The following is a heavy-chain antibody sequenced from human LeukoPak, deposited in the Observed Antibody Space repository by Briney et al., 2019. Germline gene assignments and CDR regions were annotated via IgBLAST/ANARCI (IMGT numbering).Heavy chain of an antibody. D-gene: IGHD3-3*01. J-gene: IGHJ4*02. CDR2: ISGSGGST. V-gene: IGHV3-23*01. CDR3: ARNGDYDFWSGYYPYYFDY. CDR1: GFTFSSYA. Sequence: GGSLRLSCAAPGFTFSSYAMSWVRQAPGKGLEWVSAISGSGGSTYYADSVKGRFTISRDNSKNTLYLQMNSLRAEDTAVYYCARNGDYDFWSGYYPYYFDYWGQGTLVTVSS.